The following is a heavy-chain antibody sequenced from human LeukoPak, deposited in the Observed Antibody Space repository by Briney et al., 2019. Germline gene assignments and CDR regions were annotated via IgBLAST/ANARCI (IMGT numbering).Heavy chain of an antibody. V-gene: IGHV3-21*01. CDR3: ATLLWTYYYGSGSYMIKPPTDY. J-gene: IGHJ4*02. CDR1: GFTFRSYS. Sequence: PGGSLRLSCAASGFTFRSYSMNWVRQAPGKGLEWVSSISSSSSYIYYADSVKGRFTISRDNAKNSLYLQMNSLRAADTAVYYCATLLWTYYYGSGSYMIKPPTDYWGQGTLVTVSS. D-gene: IGHD3-10*01. CDR2: ISSSSSYI.